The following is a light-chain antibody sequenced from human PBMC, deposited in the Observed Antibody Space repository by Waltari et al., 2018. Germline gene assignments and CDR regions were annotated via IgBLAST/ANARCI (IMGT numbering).Light chain of an antibody. CDR3: QQYDNYWT. CDR1: QSMTNW. V-gene: IGKV1-5*03. J-gene: IGKJ1*01. CDR2: RAS. Sequence: ASVGDRVTITCRARQSMTNWLAWYQQKPGKAPKLLIYRASNLESGVPSRFSGSGSGTEFTLTISSLQPDDFATYYCQQYDNYWTFGQGTKVEIK.